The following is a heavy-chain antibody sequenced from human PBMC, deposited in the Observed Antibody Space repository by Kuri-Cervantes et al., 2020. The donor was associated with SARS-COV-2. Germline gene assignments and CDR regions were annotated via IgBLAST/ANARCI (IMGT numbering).Heavy chain of an antibody. D-gene: IGHD3-3*02. Sequence: GGSLRLSCAASGFTFSSYGMHWVRQAPGKGLEWVAFIRYDGSNKYYADSVKGRFTISRDNSKNTLYLQMNSLRAEDTAVYYCAKDAGSGHSWSGYSGGNWFDPWGQGTLVTVSS. CDR3: AKDAGSGHSWSGYSGGNWFDP. J-gene: IGHJ5*02. V-gene: IGHV3-30*02. CDR1: GFTFSSYG. CDR2: IRYDGSNK.